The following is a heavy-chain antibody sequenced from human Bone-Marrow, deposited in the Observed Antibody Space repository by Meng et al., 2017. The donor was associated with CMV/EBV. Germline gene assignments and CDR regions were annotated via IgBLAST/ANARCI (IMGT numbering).Heavy chain of an antibody. CDR3: ASTTDPRNY. CDR1: GFTFSSYA. Sequence: GGSLRLSCAASGFTFSSYAMHWVRQAPGKGLEWVAVLSYDGSNKYYADSVKGRFTISRDNAKSSLYLQMNSLRAEDTAVYYCASTTDPRNYWGQGTLVTVSS. J-gene: IGHJ4*02. CDR2: LSYDGSNK. D-gene: IGHD1-14*01. V-gene: IGHV3-30-3*01.